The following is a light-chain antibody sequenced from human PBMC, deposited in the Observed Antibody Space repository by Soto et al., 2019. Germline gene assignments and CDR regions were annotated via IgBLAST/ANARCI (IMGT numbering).Light chain of an antibody. J-gene: IGLJ3*02. CDR2: LEGSGNY. V-gene: IGLV4-60*03. CDR3: ETWDSNTRV. Sequence: QSVLTQSSSASASQGSSVKLTCTLSSGHSGYIVAWHQQQPGKAPRYLMKLEGSGNYNKGSGVPDRFSGSNSGADRYLTISNLQSEDEADYYCETWDSNTRVFGGGTKLTVL. CDR1: SGHSGYI.